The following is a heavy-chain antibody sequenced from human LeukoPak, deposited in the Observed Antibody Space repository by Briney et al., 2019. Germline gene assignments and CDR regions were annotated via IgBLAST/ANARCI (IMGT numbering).Heavy chain of an antibody. J-gene: IGHJ4*02. Sequence: ASVKVSCKASGYTFTGYYMHWARQAPGQGLEWMGWISAYNGNTNYAQKLQGRVTMTTDTSTSTAYMELRSLRSDDTAVYYCAREQGAITIFGVVTRPVFDYWGQGTLVTVSS. D-gene: IGHD3-3*01. V-gene: IGHV1-18*04. CDR2: ISAYNGNT. CDR3: AREQGAITIFGVVTRPVFDY. CDR1: GYTFTGYY.